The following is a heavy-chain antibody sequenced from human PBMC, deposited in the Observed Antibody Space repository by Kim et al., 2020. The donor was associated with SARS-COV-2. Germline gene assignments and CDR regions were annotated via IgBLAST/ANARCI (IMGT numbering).Heavy chain of an antibody. CDR3: TSTVTTFWSEAPSDY. D-gene: IGHD4-17*01. CDR1: GFTFSGSA. Sequence: GGSLRLSCAASGFTFSGSAMHWVRQASGKGLEWVGRIRSKANSYATAYAASVKGRFTISRDDSKNTAYLQMNSLKTEDTAVYYCTSTVTTFWSEAPSDYWGQGTLVTVSS. CDR2: IRSKANSYAT. V-gene: IGHV3-73*01. J-gene: IGHJ4*02.